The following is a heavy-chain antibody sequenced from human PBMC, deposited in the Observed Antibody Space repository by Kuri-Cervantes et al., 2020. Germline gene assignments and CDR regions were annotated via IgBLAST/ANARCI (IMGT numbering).Heavy chain of an antibody. CDR3: ASPYCSSTSCYENWFDP. V-gene: IGHV4-61*01. J-gene: IGHJ5*02. Sequence: GSLRLSCTVSGGSVSRGSYYWSWIRQPPGKGLEWIGYIYYSGSTNYNPSLKSRVTISVDTSKNQFSLKLSSVTAADTAVYYCASPYCSSTSCYENWFDPWGQGTLVTVSS. CDR2: IYYSGST. CDR1: GGSVSRGSYY. D-gene: IGHD2-2*01.